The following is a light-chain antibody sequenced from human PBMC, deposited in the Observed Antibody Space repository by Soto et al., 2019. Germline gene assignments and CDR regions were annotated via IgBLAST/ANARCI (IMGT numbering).Light chain of an antibody. CDR2: SNN. Sequence: QSVLTQPPSASGTPGQRVTISCSGSSSNIGSNTVNWYQQLPGTAPKLLIYSNNQRPSRVPDRFSGSKSGTSASLAISGLQSEDEADYYCAAWDDSLNGYVLGTGTKLTVL. V-gene: IGLV1-44*01. J-gene: IGLJ1*01. CDR3: AAWDDSLNGYV. CDR1: SSNIGSNT.